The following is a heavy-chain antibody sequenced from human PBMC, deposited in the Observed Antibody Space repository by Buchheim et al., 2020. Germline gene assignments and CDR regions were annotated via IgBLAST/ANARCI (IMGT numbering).Heavy chain of an antibody. Sequence: EVQLVESGGGLVKPGGSLRLSCAASGFIFASYNMNWVRQAPGKGLEWVSSVSSSSSYIYYADSVKGRFTISRDNTNNSLSLQMNSLRAEDTAMYYCAREAITVAGTDYWGQG. D-gene: IGHD6-19*01. V-gene: IGHV3-21*01. CDR2: VSSSSSYI. CDR1: GFIFASYN. J-gene: IGHJ4*02. CDR3: AREAITVAGTDY.